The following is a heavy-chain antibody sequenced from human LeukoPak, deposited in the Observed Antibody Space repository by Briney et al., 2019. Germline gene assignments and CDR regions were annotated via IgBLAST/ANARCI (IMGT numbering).Heavy chain of an antibody. CDR3: ARETCSSTSRYPGYYFDY. V-gene: IGHV3-30-3*01. D-gene: IGHD2-2*01. CDR2: ISYDGNNK. Sequence: GRSLRLSCVASGFTFSSYAMHWVRQAPGKGLEWVIVISYDGNNKYYADSVKGRFTISRDNSKNTVYLEMNSLRAEGTAVYYCARETCSSTSRYPGYYFDYWGQGTLVTVSS. J-gene: IGHJ4*02. CDR1: GFTFSSYA.